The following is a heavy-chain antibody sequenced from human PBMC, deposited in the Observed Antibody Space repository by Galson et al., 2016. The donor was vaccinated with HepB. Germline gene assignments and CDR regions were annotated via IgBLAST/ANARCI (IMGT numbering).Heavy chain of an antibody. CDR3: ARDIGP. Sequence: LRLSCAASGFTVNNNYMRWVRQAPGKGLEWVSLIYSGGSTSFADSVKGRFTISRDNSKTTLYLQMNSLRVEDTAVYFCARDIGPVGQGTLVTVSS. CDR1: GFTVNNNY. V-gene: IGHV3-53*01. CDR2: IYSGGST. J-gene: IGHJ5*02.